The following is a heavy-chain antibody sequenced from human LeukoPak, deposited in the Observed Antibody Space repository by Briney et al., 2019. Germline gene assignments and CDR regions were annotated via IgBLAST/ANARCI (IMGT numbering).Heavy chain of an antibody. J-gene: IGHJ4*02. CDR1: GGSLSGYY. Sequence: PSETLSLTCGVYGGSLSGYYWSWIRQPPGKGLEWIGEINHSGSTNYNPSLKSRVTISVDTSKNQFSLKLSSVTAADTAVYYCAREFYGDYHVPYFDYWGQGTLVTVSS. V-gene: IGHV4-34*01. CDR2: INHSGST. D-gene: IGHD4-17*01. CDR3: AREFYGDYHVPYFDY.